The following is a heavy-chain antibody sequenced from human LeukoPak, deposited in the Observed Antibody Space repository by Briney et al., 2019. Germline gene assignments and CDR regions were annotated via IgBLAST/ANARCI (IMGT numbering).Heavy chain of an antibody. CDR3: ASGKYGLRSWFDP. V-gene: IGHV1-69*05. J-gene: IGHJ5*02. Sequence: SVKVSCKASGGTLNRYAVTWVRQAPGQGLEWMGGITPIFGTANYAQKFQGRVTITTDGSTNTAYMELTRLTSEDTAVYYCASGKYGLRSWFDPWGQGTLVTVSP. D-gene: IGHD4-17*01. CDR2: ITPIFGTA. CDR1: GGTLNRYA.